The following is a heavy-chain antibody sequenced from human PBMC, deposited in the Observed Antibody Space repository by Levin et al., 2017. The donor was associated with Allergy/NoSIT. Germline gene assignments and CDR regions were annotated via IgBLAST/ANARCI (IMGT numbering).Heavy chain of an antibody. CDR3: ARPFYGVLDY. J-gene: IGHJ4*02. Sequence: GGSLRLSCAASGFTFSSYAMHWVRQAPGKGLEWVAVISYDGSNKYYADSVKGRFTISRDNSKNTLYLQMNSLRAEDTAVYYCARPFYGVLDYWGQGTLVTVSS. D-gene: IGHD3-3*02. CDR2: ISYDGSNK. CDR1: GFTFSSYA. V-gene: IGHV3-30-3*01.